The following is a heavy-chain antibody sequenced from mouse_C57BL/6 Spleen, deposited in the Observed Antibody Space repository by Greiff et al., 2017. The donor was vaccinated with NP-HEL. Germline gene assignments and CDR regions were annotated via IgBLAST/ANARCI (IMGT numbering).Heavy chain of an antibody. V-gene: IGHV1-52*01. CDR3: ARLNDYSFAY. CDR2: IDPSDSET. J-gene: IGHJ3*01. CDR1: GYTFTSYW. Sequence: VKLQQPGAELVRPGSSVKLSCKASGYTFTSYWMHWVKQRPIQGLEWIGNIDPSDSETHYNQKFKDKATLTVDKSSSTAYMQLSSLTSEDSAVYYCARLNDYSFAYWGQGTLVTVSA. D-gene: IGHD2-4*01.